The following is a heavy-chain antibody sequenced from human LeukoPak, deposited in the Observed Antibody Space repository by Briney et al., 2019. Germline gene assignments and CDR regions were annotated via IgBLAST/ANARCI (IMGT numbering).Heavy chain of an antibody. CDR3: ARVYELREEDYYYYYMDV. CDR1: GFTFDVYG. V-gene: IGHV3-20*04. D-gene: IGHD5/OR15-5a*01. J-gene: IGHJ6*03. Sequence: GRSLSLSCAASGFTFDVYGMDWVRPAPGEGLGWVFGINLNVGSTGYADSVKGRFTISRDNAKNSLYLQMNSLRAEDTALYYCARVYELREEDYYYYYMDVWGKGTTVTVSS. CDR2: INLNVGST.